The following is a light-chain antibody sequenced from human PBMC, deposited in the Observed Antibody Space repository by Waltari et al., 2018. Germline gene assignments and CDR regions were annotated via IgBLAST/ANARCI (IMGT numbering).Light chain of an antibody. Sequence: DIVMTKSPLSLPVTPGEPASISCRSSQSLLHGNGLNYLDWYLQKPGQSPQLLIYLGSNRASGVPDRISGSGSGTDFTLKISRVEADDVGVYYCMQALQTPFIFGPGTKLDVK. CDR3: MQALQTPFI. V-gene: IGKV2-28*01. CDR2: LGS. J-gene: IGKJ3*01. CDR1: QSLLHGNGLNY.